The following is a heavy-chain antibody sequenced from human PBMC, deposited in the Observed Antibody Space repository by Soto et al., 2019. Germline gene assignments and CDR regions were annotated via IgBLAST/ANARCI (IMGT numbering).Heavy chain of an antibody. CDR3: ARVSGMAAAVTYNWFDP. CDR1: GGSFSGYY. V-gene: IGHV4-34*01. CDR2: INHSGST. D-gene: IGHD6-13*01. J-gene: IGHJ5*02. Sequence: SETLSLTCAVYGGSFSGYYWSWIRQPPGKGLEWIGEINHSGSTNYNPSLKSRVTISVDTSKNQFSLKLSSVTAADTAVYYCARVSGMAAAVTYNWFDPWGQGTLVTVSS.